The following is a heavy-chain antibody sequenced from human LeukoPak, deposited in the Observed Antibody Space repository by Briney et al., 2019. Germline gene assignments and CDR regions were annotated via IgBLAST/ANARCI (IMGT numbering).Heavy chain of an antibody. D-gene: IGHD3-22*01. CDR2: IYHSGST. Sequence: SETLSLTCTVSGGSISSGGYYWSWIRQPPGKGLEWIGYIYHSGSTYYNPSLKSRVTISVDTSTNQFSLRLNSVTAADTAVYYCARVVYFDTSGYYYYFDYWGQGALVTVSS. V-gene: IGHV4-30-2*01. J-gene: IGHJ4*02. CDR1: GGSISSGGYY. CDR3: ARVVYFDTSGYYYYFDY.